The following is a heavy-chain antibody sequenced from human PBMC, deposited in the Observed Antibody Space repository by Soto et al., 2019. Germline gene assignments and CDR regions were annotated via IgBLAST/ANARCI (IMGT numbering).Heavy chain of an antibody. V-gene: IGHV3-30-3*01. CDR3: SRTAGGRVRGALYI. J-gene: IGHJ3*02. Sequence: DLEASGGGVVQPGTSLRLACVASGFTFSSYGMNWVRPDPGKGLEWVAVIPNTENKKYYADSVKGRFTISRDNSQNTLFLQLDSLMSADTAMYYCSRTAGGRVRGALYICCQGNMVTVS. D-gene: IGHD6-13*01. CDR1: GFTFSSYG. CDR2: IPNTENKK.